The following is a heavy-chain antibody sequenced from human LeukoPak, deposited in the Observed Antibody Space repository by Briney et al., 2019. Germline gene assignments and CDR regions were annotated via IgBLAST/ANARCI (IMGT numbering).Heavy chain of an antibody. V-gene: IGHV3-23*01. D-gene: IGHD2-15*01. CDR2: ISGSGGRT. CDR1: GFTFSSYA. CDR3: AKDRGGGNLDFDY. Sequence: GSLRLSCAASGFTFSSYAMTWVRQAPGKGLEWVSVISGSGGRTYYADSVKGRFTISRDNSKNTLYLQMSSLRAEDTAVCYCAKDRGGGNLDFDYWGEGTLVTVSS. J-gene: IGHJ4*02.